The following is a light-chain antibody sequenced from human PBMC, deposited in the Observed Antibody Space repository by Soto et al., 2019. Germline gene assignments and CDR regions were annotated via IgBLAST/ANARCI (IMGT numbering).Light chain of an antibody. CDR2: GAS. V-gene: IGKV3-15*01. Sequence: EIVMTQSPATLSVSPGERATLSCRATQRIGGNLAWYQQKPGQAPRLLIFGASTRATGVPARFSGSGSGTQFTLTISSLQSEDFAFYYCQQRGKWPSTFGPGTKVEMK. CDR3: QQRGKWPST. CDR1: QRIGGN. J-gene: IGKJ2*02.